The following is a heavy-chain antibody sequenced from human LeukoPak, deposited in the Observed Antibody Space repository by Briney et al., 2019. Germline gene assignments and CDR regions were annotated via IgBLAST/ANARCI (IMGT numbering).Heavy chain of an antibody. V-gene: IGHV3-33*01. CDR3: ARDNSPYDSSGYLGI. CDR1: GFTFSSYG. CDR2: IWYDGSNK. Sequence: GGSLRLSCAASGFTFSSYGMHWVRQAPGKGLEWVAVIWYDGSNKYYADSVKGRFTISRDNSKNTLYLQMNSLRAEDTAVYYCARDNSPYDSSGYLGIWGQRTLVTVSS. J-gene: IGHJ4*02. D-gene: IGHD3-22*01.